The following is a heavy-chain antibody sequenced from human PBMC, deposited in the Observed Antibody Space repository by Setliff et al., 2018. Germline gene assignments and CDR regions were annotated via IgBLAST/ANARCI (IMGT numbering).Heavy chain of an antibody. CDR2: ISSSGISI. CDR1: GFSFSDNY. CDR3: AKEIQPRRGPVYDSSGLAFDY. J-gene: IGHJ4*01. V-gene: IGHV3-11*04. D-gene: IGHD3-22*01. Sequence: GGSLRLSCAASGFSFSDNYMSWIRQAPGKGLEWVAYISSSGISIDYADSVKGRFIISRDNAKNSLSLQMNSLRVEDTAVYYCAKEIQPRRGPVYDSSGLAFDYWGQGTLVTVS.